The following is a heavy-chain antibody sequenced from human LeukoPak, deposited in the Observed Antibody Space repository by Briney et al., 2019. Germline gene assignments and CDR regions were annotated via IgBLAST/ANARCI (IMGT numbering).Heavy chain of an antibody. J-gene: IGHJ4*02. CDR1: GGSFNGYY. CDR3: ARSFIGYCSSTSCYVGVYFDY. Sequence: SETLSLTCAVYGGSFNGYYWSWIRPPPGKGLEGIGEINHSGSTNYHPSLKSRVTISVDTSKNQFSLKLSSVTAADTAVYYCARSFIGYCSSTSCYVGVYFDYWGQGTLVTVSS. D-gene: IGHD2-2*01. V-gene: IGHV4-34*01. CDR2: INHSGST.